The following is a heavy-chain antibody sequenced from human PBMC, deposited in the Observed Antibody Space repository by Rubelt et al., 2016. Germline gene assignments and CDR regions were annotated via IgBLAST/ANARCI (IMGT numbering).Heavy chain of an antibody. CDR1: GFTFSSYW. Sequence: EVQLVESGGGLVQPGGSLRLSCAASGFTFSSYWMHWVRQAPGKGLVWVSRIDSDGSSTSYAASVKGRFTISRDNAKNTLDRQMNRLRAEETAVDYCAEKVGAYTAVIGTDDWGQGTLVSV. V-gene: IGHV3-74*01. CDR3: AEKVGAYTAVIGTDD. D-gene: IGHD2-21*01. J-gene: IGHJ4*02. CDR2: IDSDGSST.